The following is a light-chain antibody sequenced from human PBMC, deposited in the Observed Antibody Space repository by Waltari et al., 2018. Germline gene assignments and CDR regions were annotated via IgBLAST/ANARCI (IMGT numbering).Light chain of an antibody. J-gene: IGKJ3*01. CDR1: QTISNW. Sequence: DIQMTQSPSTLSASVGDRVTITCRASQTISNWLAWYQQKPGKAPELLIYDASTLESGVPSRFSGSGSGTEFTLTISSLQPDDFATYYCQQSYTAPFTFGPGTRVDLK. V-gene: IGKV1-5*01. CDR3: QQSYTAPFT. CDR2: DAS.